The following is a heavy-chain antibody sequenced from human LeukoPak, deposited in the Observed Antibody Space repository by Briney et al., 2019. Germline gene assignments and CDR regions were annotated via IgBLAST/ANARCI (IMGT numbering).Heavy chain of an antibody. Sequence: PGASLRLSCAASGFTFSSSAMSWVRQAPGKGLEWVSAISGSGGSTYYYADSVKGRFTISRDNSKNTLYLQMNSLKIEDTAVYYCSTVETGSYYLDHWGQGTLVTVSS. V-gene: IGHV3-23*01. CDR2: ISGSGGST. J-gene: IGHJ4*02. CDR1: GFTFSSSA. D-gene: IGHD1-26*01. CDR3: STVETGSYYLDH.